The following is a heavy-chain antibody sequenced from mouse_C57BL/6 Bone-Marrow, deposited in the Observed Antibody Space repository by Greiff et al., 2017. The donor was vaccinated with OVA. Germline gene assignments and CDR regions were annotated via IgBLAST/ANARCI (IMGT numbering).Heavy chain of an antibody. J-gene: IGHJ4*01. D-gene: IGHD3-2*02. V-gene: IGHV15-2*01. CDR2: ILPSIGRT. Sequence: QVQLQQSGSELRSPGSSVKLSCKDFDSEVFPIAYMRWVRQKPGHGFEWIGGILPSIGRTIYGEKFEDKATLDADTLSNTAYLELNSLTSEDSAIYYCARTAQATENYAMDYWGQGTSVTVSS. CDR3: ARTAQATENYAMDY. CDR1: DSEVFPIAY.